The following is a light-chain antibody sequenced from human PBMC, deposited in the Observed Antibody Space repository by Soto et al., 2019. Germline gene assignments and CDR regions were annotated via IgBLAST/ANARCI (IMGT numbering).Light chain of an antibody. CDR2: GAS. CDR3: QQYGSSAIT. V-gene: IGKV3-20*01. CDR1: QSVSSSY. J-gene: IGKJ5*01. Sequence: EIVLTQSPGTLSLSPGERATLSCRASQSVSSSYLAWYQQKPGQAPRLLIYGASSRATGVPDRFSGSGSGRDFSLPISSLEPEDFAVYYCQQYGSSAITFGQGTRREIK.